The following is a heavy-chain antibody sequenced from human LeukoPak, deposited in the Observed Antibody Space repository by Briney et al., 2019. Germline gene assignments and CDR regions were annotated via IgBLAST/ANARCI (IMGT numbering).Heavy chain of an antibody. J-gene: IGHJ6*03. CDR3: ARHVRGYSYGLVGYYYYYMDV. CDR1: GYSFTSYW. V-gene: IGHV5-51*01. Sequence: HGESLKISCKGSGYSFTSYWIGWVRQIPGKGLEWMGIIYPDDSDTRYSPSFQGQVTISADKSISTAYLQWSRLKASDTAMYYCARHVRGYSYGLVGYYYYYMDVWGKGTTVTISS. D-gene: IGHD5-18*01. CDR2: IYPDDSDT.